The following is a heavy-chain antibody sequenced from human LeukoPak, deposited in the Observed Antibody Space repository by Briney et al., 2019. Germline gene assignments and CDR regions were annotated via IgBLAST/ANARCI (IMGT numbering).Heavy chain of an antibody. CDR1: GLTFSNYA. V-gene: IGHV3-23*01. CDR3: AKDLGSWSPYYFDY. J-gene: IGHJ4*02. CDR2: ISGSGGNT. Sequence: GGSLRLSCAASGLTFSNYAMTWVCQGPGKGLEWVSTISGSGGNTFYADSVKGRFTISRDNSKNTLYLQMNSLRAEDTAVYYCAKDLGSWSPYYFDYWGQGTLVTVSS. D-gene: IGHD6-13*01.